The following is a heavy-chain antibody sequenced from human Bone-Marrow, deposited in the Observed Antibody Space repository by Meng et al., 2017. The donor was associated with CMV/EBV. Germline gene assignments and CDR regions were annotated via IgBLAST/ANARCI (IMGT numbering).Heavy chain of an antibody. CDR3: AKDGKPTKEGLDY. Sequence: GESLKISCTASGFTFSSSDLHWVRQAPGKGLEWVAYIRFDGRSKYNVDSVKGRFTITRDNSKNTLYLQMNRLRSEDTAVYYCAKDGKPTKEGLDYWGQGTLVTVSS. V-gene: IGHV3-30*02. D-gene: IGHD1-26*01. J-gene: IGHJ4*02. CDR1: GFTFSSSD. CDR2: IRFDGRSK.